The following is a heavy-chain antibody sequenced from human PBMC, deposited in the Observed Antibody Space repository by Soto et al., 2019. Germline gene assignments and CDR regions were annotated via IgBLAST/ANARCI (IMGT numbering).Heavy chain of an antibody. J-gene: IGHJ6*02. CDR2: IKSKTDGGTT. CDR1: GFTFSNAW. Sequence: GGSLRLSCAASGFTFSNAWMSWVRQAPGKGLEWVGRIKSKTDGGTTDYAAPVKGRFTISRDDSKKTLYLQMNSLKTEDTAVYYCTTDADCSGGSCYPPMYYYYGMDVWGQGTTVTVSS. CDR3: TTDADCSGGSCYPPMYYYYGMDV. D-gene: IGHD2-15*01. V-gene: IGHV3-15*01.